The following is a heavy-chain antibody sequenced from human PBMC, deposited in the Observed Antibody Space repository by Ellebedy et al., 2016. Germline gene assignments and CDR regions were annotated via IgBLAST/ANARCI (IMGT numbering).Heavy chain of an antibody. D-gene: IGHD3-16*01. V-gene: IGHV3-30*07. CDR3: ANSPPLGFVFTSLDV. Sequence: GGSLRLSCVVSGFSVSSNYLSWVRQAPGKGLEWVSFISYDGSNEFNADSVKGRFTISRDNSKNTLYLQMNSLRAEDTAVYYCANSPPLGFVFTSLDVWGQGTTVTVSS. J-gene: IGHJ6*02. CDR2: ISYDGSNE. CDR1: GFSVSSNY.